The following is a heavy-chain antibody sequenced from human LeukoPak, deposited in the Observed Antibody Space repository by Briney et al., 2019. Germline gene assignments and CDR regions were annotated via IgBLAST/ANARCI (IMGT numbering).Heavy chain of an antibody. D-gene: IGHD3-10*01. V-gene: IGHV1-8*01. CDR2: MNPTSGHT. J-gene: IGHJ5*02. CDR1: GYTFTSYD. CDR3: ARSPVGVRKKHDL. Sequence: GASVKVSCKASGYTFTSYDINWVRQAPGQGLEWMGWMNPTSGHTGYVQKFQGRITMTRDTSVSTAYMELNSLTSEDTDVYYCARSPVGVRKKHDLWGQGTLVIVSS.